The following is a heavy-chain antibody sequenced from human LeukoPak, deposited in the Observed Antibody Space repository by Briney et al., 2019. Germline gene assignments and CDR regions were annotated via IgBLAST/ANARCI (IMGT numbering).Heavy chain of an antibody. CDR1: GFTFSSYA. D-gene: IGHD6-13*01. Sequence: PGGSLRLSCAASGFTFSSYAMHWVRQAPGKGLEWVAVISYNGSNKYYADSVKGRFTISRDNSKNTLYLQMNSLRAEDTAVYYCARDLGYSSSWTLYYFDYWGQGTLVTVSS. V-gene: IGHV3-30-3*01. CDR3: ARDLGYSSSWTLYYFDY. CDR2: ISYNGSNK. J-gene: IGHJ4*02.